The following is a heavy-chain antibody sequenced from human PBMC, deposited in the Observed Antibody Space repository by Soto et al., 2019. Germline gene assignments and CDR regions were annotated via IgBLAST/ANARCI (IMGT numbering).Heavy chain of an antibody. CDR2: ISSSGSTI. Sequence: GGSLRLSCAASGFTFSSYEMNWVRQAPGKGLEWVSYISSSGSTIYYADSVKGRFTISRDNAKNSLYLQMNSLRAEDTAVYYCARDWSILYHNDSSPHSAYGGQGALVTVSS. V-gene: IGHV3-48*03. D-gene: IGHD3-22*01. CDR1: GFTFSSYE. CDR3: ARDWSILYHNDSSPHSAY. J-gene: IGHJ4*02.